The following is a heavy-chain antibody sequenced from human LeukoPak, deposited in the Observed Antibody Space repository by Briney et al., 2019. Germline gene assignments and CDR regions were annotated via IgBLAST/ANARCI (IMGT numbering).Heavy chain of an antibody. D-gene: IGHD1-26*01. V-gene: IGHV4-38-2*01. CDR2: IHHSGST. Sequence: SETLSLTCAVSGCSISIAYYWGWIRQPPGKGLEWIGSIHHSGSTYYNPSLKSRVTISLDTSKNHFSLQLSSVTAADTAVYFCAREKVGASGGNTFDYWGQGTLVTASS. J-gene: IGHJ4*02. CDR1: GCSISIAYY. CDR3: AREKVGASGGNTFDY.